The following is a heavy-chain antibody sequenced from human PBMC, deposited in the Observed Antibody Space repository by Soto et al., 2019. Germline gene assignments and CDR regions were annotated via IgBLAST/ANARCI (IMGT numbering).Heavy chain of an antibody. CDR1: GFTFRNYD. J-gene: IGHJ6*02. Sequence: EVQLVESGGGLVQPGGSLRLSCEASGFTFRNYDMHWVRHGTGKGLEWVSGISAAGDPDYADSVEGRFTISRENAQNSFFLQMNSLRVGDTAGYYCARTDRDFYGLDVWGQGTTVTVSS. CDR3: ARTDRDFYGLDV. V-gene: IGHV3-13*05. CDR2: ISAAGDP.